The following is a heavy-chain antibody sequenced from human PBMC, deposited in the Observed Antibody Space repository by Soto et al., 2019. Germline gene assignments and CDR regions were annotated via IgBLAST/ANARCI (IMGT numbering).Heavy chain of an antibody. CDR3: AKYCSSDVCFVY. CDR1: GFTFSSVR. CDR2: ISGSGDTK. J-gene: IGHJ4*02. D-gene: IGHD2-8*01. V-gene: IGHV3-48*02. Sequence: PXGCLRLPFSSCGFTFSSVRINWVRQARGKGLDLASFISGSGDTKYYADSVKGRFTISRDNAKNCMYLPMSSTSDEDTAVYYCAKYCSSDVCFVYWGQGTLVTVSS.